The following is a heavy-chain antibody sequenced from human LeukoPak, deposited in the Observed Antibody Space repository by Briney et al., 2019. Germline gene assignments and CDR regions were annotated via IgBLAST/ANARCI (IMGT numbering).Heavy chain of an antibody. CDR1: GGSISSYY. CDR2: IYYSGST. CDR3: ARAFGYSYGYTFDY. J-gene: IGHJ4*02. Sequence: SETLSLTCTVSGGSISSYYWSWIRQPPGKGLEWIGYIYYSGSTNYNPSLKSRVTISVDTSKNQFSLKLSSVTAADTAVYYCARAFGYSYGYTFDYWGQGTLVTVSS. V-gene: IGHV4-59*01. D-gene: IGHD5-18*01.